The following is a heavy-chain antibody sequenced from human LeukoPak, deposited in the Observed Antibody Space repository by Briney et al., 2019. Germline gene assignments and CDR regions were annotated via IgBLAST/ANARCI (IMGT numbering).Heavy chain of an antibody. CDR3: ARERIVVVPPAMSNYYYYGMDV. V-gene: IGHV3-33*01. D-gene: IGHD2-2*01. J-gene: IGHJ6*02. Sequence: GGSLRLSCAASGFTFSSYGMHWVRQAPGKGLEWVAVIWYDGSNKYYADSVKGRFTISRDNSKNTLYLQMNSLRAEDTAVYYCARERIVVVPPAMSNYYYYGMDVWGQGTTVTVSS. CDR1: GFTFSSYG. CDR2: IWYDGSNK.